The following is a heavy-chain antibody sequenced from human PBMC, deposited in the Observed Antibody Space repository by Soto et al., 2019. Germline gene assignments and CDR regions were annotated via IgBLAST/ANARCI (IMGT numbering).Heavy chain of an antibody. CDR1: GFTFSSYS. CDR2: ISSLSTSI. J-gene: IGHJ4*02. CDR3: ARSPLNYADSGFYFDY. Sequence: GGSLRLSCAASGFTFSSYSMTWVRQAPGKGLEWVSSISSLSTSIYYSDSLKGRFTISRDNAKNSLYLQMSNLRAEDTAVYYCARSPLNYADSGFYFDYWGQGTRVTVSS. D-gene: IGHD4-17*01. V-gene: IGHV3-21*01.